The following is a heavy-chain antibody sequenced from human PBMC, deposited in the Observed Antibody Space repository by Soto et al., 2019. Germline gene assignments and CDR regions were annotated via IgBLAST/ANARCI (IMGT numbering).Heavy chain of an antibody. Sequence: SETLSLTCAVYGGSFSGYYWSWIRQPPGKGLEWIGEINHSGSTNYNPSLKSRVTISVDTSKNQFSLKLSSVTAADTAVYYCARGRSSSWYYYGMDGWGQGTTVTVSS. D-gene: IGHD6-13*01. CDR3: ARGRSSSWYYYGMDG. CDR2: INHSGST. V-gene: IGHV4-34*01. J-gene: IGHJ6*02. CDR1: GGSFSGYY.